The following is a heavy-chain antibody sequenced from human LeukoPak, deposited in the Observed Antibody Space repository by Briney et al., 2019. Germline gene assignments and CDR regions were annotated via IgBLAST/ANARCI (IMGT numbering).Heavy chain of an antibody. CDR2: ITNSGSTI. CDR3: ARDRECGTTTCCVDY. V-gene: IGHV3-11*01. D-gene: IGHD2-2*01. J-gene: IGHJ4*02. Sequence: GGSLRLSCAASGFSFSDYYMSWVRQAPGKGLEWISYITNSGSTIYYAESVKGRFTISRDDAKNSLYLQMNNLRAEDTAVYYCARDRECGTTTCCVDYWGQGTQVTVSS. CDR1: GFSFSDYY.